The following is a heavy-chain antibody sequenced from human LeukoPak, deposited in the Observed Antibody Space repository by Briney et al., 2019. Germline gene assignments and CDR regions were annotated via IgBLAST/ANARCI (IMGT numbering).Heavy chain of an antibody. V-gene: IGHV1-18*01. CDR1: GYTFTSYG. CDR3: ARDRRGWLYTLRDY. CDR2: ISAYNGNT. D-gene: IGHD5-12*01. Sequence: ASVKVSCKASGYTFTSYGISWARQAPGQGLEWMGWISAYNGNTNYAQRLQGRVTMTTDTSTSTAYMELRSLRSDDTAVYYCARDRRGWLYTLRDYWGQGTLVTVSS. J-gene: IGHJ4*02.